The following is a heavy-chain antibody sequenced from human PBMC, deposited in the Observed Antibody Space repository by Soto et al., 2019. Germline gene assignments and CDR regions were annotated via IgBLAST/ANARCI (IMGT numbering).Heavy chain of an antibody. V-gene: IGHV1-46*01. CDR2: INPSGGST. CDR1: GYTFTSYI. Sequence: ASVKVSCKTSGYTFTSYIIVWVRQAPGQGPEWVGLINPSGGSTNYAQKFQGRVTVTRDTSTSTVYMDLSSLTSDDTAVYYCARDPRDIVVVPAAPGDAFDIWGQGTMVTVSS. D-gene: IGHD2-2*01. J-gene: IGHJ3*02. CDR3: ARDPRDIVVVPAAPGDAFDI.